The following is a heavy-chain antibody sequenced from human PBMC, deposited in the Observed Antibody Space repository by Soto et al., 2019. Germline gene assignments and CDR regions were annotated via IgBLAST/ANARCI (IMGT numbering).Heavy chain of an antibody. V-gene: IGHV3-23*01. CDR2: MGGSDTTT. D-gene: IGHD6-6*01. J-gene: IGHJ5*02. CDR3: PNSSSSPSQRGFDP. CDR1: GFTLNTYA. Sequence: VQLLESGGGVVQPGGSLRLSCAASGFTLNTYAISWVRQAPGKGLEWVSTMGGSDTTTYYADSVKGRFTVSRDNSKTTLYPPFTSLGPEATALYSCPNSSSSPSQRGFDPGGKGTLVTVSS.